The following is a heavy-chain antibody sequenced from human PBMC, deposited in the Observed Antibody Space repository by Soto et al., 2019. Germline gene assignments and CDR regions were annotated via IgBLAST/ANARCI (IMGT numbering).Heavy chain of an antibody. V-gene: IGHV4-39*01. D-gene: IGHD6-6*01. CDR2: IYYSGST. J-gene: IGHJ4*02. CDR3: ARQGIRIAARLSDY. Sequence: PSETLSLTCTVSGGSISSSSYYWGWIRQPPGKGLEWIGSIYYSGSTYYNPSLKSRVTISVDTSKNQFSLKLSSVTAADTAVYYCARQGIRIAARLSDYWGKGTLVTVAS. CDR1: GGSISSSSYY.